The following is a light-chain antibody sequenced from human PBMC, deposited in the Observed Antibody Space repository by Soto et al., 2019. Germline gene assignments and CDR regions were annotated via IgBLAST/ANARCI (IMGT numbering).Light chain of an antibody. J-gene: IGLJ2*01. V-gene: IGLV1-47*01. CDR2: SNS. CDR1: SSNIGTNY. CDR3: AAWDDSLRGVV. Sequence: QPVLTQPPSASGTPGQRVTISCSGSSSNIGTNYAYWYRQLPGTAPKLLIYSNSHRPSGVPDRFSGSKSGTSASLAISGLRSEDEADYYCAAWDDSLRGVVFGGGTKLTVL.